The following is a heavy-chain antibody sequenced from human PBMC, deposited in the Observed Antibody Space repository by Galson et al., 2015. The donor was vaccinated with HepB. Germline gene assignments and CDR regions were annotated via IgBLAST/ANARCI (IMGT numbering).Heavy chain of an antibody. J-gene: IGHJ5*02. Sequence: ETLSLTCAVSGGSFSGYYWSWVRQPPGKGLGWIGEINHSGSTSYNPSLKSRVTISVDTSKNQFSLKLSSVTAADTAVYYCARGFEVFGVAPRFDPWGQGTLVTVSS. CDR3: ARGFEVFGVAPRFDP. CDR1: GGSFSGYY. CDR2: INHSGST. V-gene: IGHV4-34*01. D-gene: IGHD3-3*01.